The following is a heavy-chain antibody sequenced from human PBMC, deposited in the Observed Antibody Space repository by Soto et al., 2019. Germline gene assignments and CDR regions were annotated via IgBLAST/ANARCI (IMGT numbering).Heavy chain of an antibody. D-gene: IGHD6-19*01. CDR3: ARDSSGWYKFDY. V-gene: IGHV3-30-3*01. Sequence: GGSLRLSCVASGFTFSDYAMDWVRQAPGKGLEWVTVISRDGTNKYYADSVKGRFTISRDNSKNTLYLQMNSLTVEDTALYYCARDSSGWYKFDYWCQGTGVTVSS. CDR2: ISRDGTNK. CDR1: GFTFSDYA. J-gene: IGHJ4*02.